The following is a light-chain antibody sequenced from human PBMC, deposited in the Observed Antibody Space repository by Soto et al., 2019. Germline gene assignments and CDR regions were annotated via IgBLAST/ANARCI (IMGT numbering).Light chain of an antibody. V-gene: IGLV2-14*03. CDR2: DVT. CDR3: SSQRTTSILV. Sequence: QSVLTQPASVSGSPGQSITISCTGTSSDVGFYNYVSWYQQHPGKAPKLMIYDVTNRPSGVSNRFSGSKSGNTASLTISGLQAEDEAAYYCSSQRTTSILVFGGGTKLTVL. CDR1: SSDVGFYNY. J-gene: IGLJ2*01.